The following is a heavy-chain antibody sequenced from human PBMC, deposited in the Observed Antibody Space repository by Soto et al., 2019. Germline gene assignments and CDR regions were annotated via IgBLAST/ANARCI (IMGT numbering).Heavy chain of an antibody. CDR2: IYYSGST. CDR1: GGSISSSSYY. CDR3: ARLSSGIVGATRDWFDP. D-gene: IGHD1-26*01. Sequence: SETLSLTCTVSGGSISSSSYYWGWIRQPPGKGLEWIGSIYYSGSTYYNPSLKSRVTISVDTSKNQFSLKLSSVTAADTAVYYCARLSSGIVGATRDWFDPWGQGTLVTVSS. J-gene: IGHJ5*02. V-gene: IGHV4-39*01.